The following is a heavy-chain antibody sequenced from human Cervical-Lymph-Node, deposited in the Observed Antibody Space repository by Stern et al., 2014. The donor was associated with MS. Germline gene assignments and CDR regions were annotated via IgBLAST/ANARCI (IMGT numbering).Heavy chain of an antibody. CDR3: TKDVWPRSVTGASYS. CDR2: ISWDSGRI. D-gene: IGHD2-21*02. V-gene: IGHV3-9*01. CDR1: GFTFGDFA. J-gene: IGHJ4*02. Sequence: VQLVESGGGWVQPGKALRLSCAASGFTFGDFAMHWVRQGPGKGLEWVSSISWDSGRIAYADSVQGRFTISRDNARNSLYLQMNSLRREDTAFYYCTKDVWPRSVTGASYSWGQGTLVTVSS.